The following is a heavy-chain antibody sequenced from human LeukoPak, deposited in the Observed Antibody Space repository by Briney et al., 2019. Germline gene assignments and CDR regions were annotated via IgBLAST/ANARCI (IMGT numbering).Heavy chain of an antibody. CDR1: GFTFSSYA. V-gene: IGHV3-23*01. D-gene: IGHD2-15*01. J-gene: IGHJ4*02. CDR2: VSGSGGST. CDR3: AKESCSGGSCYPNY. Sequence: GGSLRLSCAASGFTFSSYAMSWVRQAPGKGLEWVSAVSGSGGSTYYADSVKGRFTISRDNSKNTLYLQMNSLRAEDMAVYYCAKESCSGGSCYPNYWGQGTLVTVSS.